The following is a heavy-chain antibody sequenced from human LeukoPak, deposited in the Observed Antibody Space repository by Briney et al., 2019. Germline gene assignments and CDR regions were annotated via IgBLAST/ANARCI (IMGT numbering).Heavy chain of an antibody. CDR1: GGSISSGSYS. Sequence: TLSLTCTVSGGSISSGSYSWSWIRQPAGKGLEWIGRIYSSGSTNYNPSLKSRVTISVDTSKKQFSLKLSSVTAADTAVYYCAREKIGYYDSSGRGWFDPWGQGTLVTVSS. D-gene: IGHD3-22*01. V-gene: IGHV4-61*02. CDR3: AREKIGYYDSSGRGWFDP. J-gene: IGHJ5*02. CDR2: IYSSGST.